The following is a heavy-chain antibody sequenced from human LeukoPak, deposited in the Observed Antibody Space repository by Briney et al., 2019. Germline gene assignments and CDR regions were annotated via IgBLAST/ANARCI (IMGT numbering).Heavy chain of an antibody. CDR3: ARWYYGSGSYYFDY. CDR2: IYTSGST. D-gene: IGHD3-10*01. Sequence: SETLSLTCSVSGGSISSYYWSWIRQPAGKGLEWIGRIYTSGSTNYNPSLKSRVTISVDTSKNQFSLKLSSVTAADTAVYYCARWYYGSGSYYFDYWGQGTLVTVSS. J-gene: IGHJ4*02. V-gene: IGHV4-4*07. CDR1: GGSISSYY.